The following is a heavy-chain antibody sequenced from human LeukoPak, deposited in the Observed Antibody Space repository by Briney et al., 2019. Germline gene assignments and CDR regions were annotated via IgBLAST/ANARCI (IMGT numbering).Heavy chain of an antibody. CDR1: GYTFTGYY. J-gene: IGHJ1*01. CDR3: AREGREWEPPFQH. Sequence: ASVKVSCKASGYTFTGYYMNWVRQAPGQGLEWMGRINPNSGGTNYAQKFQGRVTMTRDTSISTAYMELSRLRSDDTAVYYCAREGREWEPPFQHWGQGTLVTVSS. CDR2: INPNSGGT. D-gene: IGHD1-26*01. V-gene: IGHV1-2*06.